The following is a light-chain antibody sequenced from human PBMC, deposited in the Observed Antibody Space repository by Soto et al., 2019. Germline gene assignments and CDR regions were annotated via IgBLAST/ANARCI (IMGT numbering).Light chain of an antibody. J-gene: IGLJ2*01. CDR1: SSDVDGYNY. V-gene: IGLV2-11*01. CDR3: CSYAVSYTLV. CDR2: DVI. Sequence: QSALTQPRSVSGSPGQSVTISCTGTSSDVDGYNYVSWYQQHPGKAPKLMIYDVIKRPSGVPDRFSGSKSGNTASLTISGLQGEDEADYYCCSYAVSYTLVFGGGTKLTVL.